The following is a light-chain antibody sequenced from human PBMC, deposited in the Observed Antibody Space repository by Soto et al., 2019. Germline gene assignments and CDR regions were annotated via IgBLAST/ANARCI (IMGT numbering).Light chain of an antibody. CDR3: QQYGSSPLT. CDR1: QSVSSSY. V-gene: IGKV3-20*01. CDR2: GAS. Sequence: EIVLTQSPGTLSLSPGERATLSCRASQSVSSSYLAWYQQKPGQAPRLLIYGASSRATGIPDRFSGSGSGTDFTLTISRLEPEDFAVYYCQQYGSSPLTLGGGTK. J-gene: IGKJ4*01.